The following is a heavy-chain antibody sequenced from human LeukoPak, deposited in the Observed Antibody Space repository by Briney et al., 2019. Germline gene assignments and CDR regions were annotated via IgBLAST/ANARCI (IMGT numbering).Heavy chain of an antibody. CDR2: ISGSGGST. Sequence: PGGSLRLSCAASGFTFSSYAMSWVRQAPGKGLEWVSAISGSGGSTYYADSVKGRFTISRDNSKNTLYLQMNSLRAEDTAVYYCARTYYDYVWGSYRYHYYMDVWGKGTTVTVSS. D-gene: IGHD3-16*02. CDR3: ARTYYDYVWGSYRYHYYMDV. J-gene: IGHJ6*03. V-gene: IGHV3-23*01. CDR1: GFTFSSYA.